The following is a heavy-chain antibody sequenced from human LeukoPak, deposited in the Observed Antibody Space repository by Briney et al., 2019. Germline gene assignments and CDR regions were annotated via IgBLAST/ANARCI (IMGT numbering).Heavy chain of an antibody. CDR1: GFTFDDYA. J-gene: IGHJ4*02. Sequence: SLRLSCAVSGFTFDDYAMHWVRQVPGKGLEWVSGINWNSDSIGYADSVKGRFTTSRDNAKNSLYLQMNSLRAEDTAVYYCARDPYYDSSGSCSDYWGQGTLVTVSS. CDR3: ARDPYYDSSGSCSDY. V-gene: IGHV3-9*01. D-gene: IGHD3-22*01. CDR2: INWNSDSI.